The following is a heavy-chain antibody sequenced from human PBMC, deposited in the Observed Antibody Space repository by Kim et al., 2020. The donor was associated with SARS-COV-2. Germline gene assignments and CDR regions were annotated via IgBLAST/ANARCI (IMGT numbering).Heavy chain of an antibody. CDR2: IIPIFGTA. Sequence: SVKVSCKASGGTFSSYAISWVRQAPGQGLEWMGGIIPIFGTANYAQKFQGRVTITADKSTSTAYMELSSLRSEDTAVYYCARADDILTGYSDYWGQGTLVTVSS. D-gene: IGHD3-9*01. CDR3: ARADDILTGYSDY. CDR1: GGTFSSYA. V-gene: IGHV1-69*06. J-gene: IGHJ4*02.